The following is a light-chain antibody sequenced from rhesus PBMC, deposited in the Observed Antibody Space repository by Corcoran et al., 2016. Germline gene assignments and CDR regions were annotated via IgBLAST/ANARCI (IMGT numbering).Light chain of an antibody. Sequence: DIVMTQTPLSLPVTPGEPASISCRSSQSLLDSEDGNTYLDWYLQKPGQSPQLLIYEVSNRASGVPDRFSGSGSDTDFTLKISRVEAEDGGVYYCMQALEFPYSFGQGTKVEIK. J-gene: IGKJ2*01. V-gene: IGKV2-104*02. CDR3: MQALEFPYS. CDR2: EVS. CDR1: QSLLDSEDGNTY.